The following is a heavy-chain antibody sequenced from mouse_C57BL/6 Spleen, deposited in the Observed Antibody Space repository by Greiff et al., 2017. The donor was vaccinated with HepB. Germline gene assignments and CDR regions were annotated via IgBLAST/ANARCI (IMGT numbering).Heavy chain of an antibody. V-gene: IGHV1-81*01. J-gene: IGHJ4*01. D-gene: IGHD1-1*01. CDR3: ARWDYYGSSYVEAMDY. CDR2: IYPRSGNT. CDR1: GYTFTSYG. Sequence: VQLQQSGAELARPGASVKLSCKASGYTFTSYGISWVKQRTGQGLEWIGEIYPRSGNTYYNEKFKGKATLTADKSSSTAYMELRSLTSEDSAVYFGARWDYYGSSYVEAMDYWGQGTSVTVSS.